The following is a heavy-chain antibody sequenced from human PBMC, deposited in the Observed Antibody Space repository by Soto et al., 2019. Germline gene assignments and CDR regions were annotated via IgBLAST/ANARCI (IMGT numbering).Heavy chain of an antibody. D-gene: IGHD3-9*01. J-gene: IGHJ5*02. CDR2: INHSGST. CDR1: GGSFSGYY. Sequence: SETLSLTCAVYGGSFSGYYWSWIRQPPGKGLEWIGEINHSGSTNYNPSLKSRVTISVDTSKNQFSLKLSSVTAADTAVYYCARFKFLRYFDWQPYPAWFDPWGQGTLVTVSS. V-gene: IGHV4-34*01. CDR3: ARFKFLRYFDWQPYPAWFDP.